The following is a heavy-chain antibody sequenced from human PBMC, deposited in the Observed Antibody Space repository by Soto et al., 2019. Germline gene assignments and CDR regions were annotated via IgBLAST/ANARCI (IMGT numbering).Heavy chain of an antibody. J-gene: IGHJ5*02. V-gene: IGHV3-48*01. CDR1: GFTFSSYS. Sequence: GGSLRLSCAASGFTFSSYSMNWVRQAPGKGLEWVSYISSSSSTIYYADSVKGRFTISRDNAKNSLYLQMNSLRAEDTAVYYCARDEGGYDNWFDPWGQGTLVTVSS. D-gene: IGHD5-12*01. CDR2: ISSSSSTI. CDR3: ARDEGGYDNWFDP.